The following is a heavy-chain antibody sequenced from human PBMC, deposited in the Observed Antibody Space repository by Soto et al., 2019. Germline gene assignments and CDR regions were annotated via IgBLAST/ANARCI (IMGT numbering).Heavy chain of an antibody. J-gene: IGHJ4*02. V-gene: IGHV3-23*01. CDR2: TGATGCTT. Sequence: PGGSLRLSCAASGFTFNIYAMTWVRQAPGKGLEWVSTTGATGCTTYYADSVKGRFTVSRDNSKNTLDLQMSNLRAEDTAVYYCATVHNTSRSFDYWGQGTLVTVSS. CDR3: ATVHNTSRSFDY. CDR1: GFTFNIYA. D-gene: IGHD1-20*01.